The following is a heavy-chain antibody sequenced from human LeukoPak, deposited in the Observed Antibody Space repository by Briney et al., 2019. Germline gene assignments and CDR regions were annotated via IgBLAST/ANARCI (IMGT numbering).Heavy chain of an antibody. V-gene: IGHV3-21*01. D-gene: IGHD1-26*01. CDR1: GFTFNTYS. CDR3: ARDPYSGSRVGSYTWFDP. CDR2: IDSSGGYM. J-gene: IGHJ5*02. Sequence: GGSLRLSCEASGFTFNTYSMNWARQAPGKGLEWVSSIDSSGGYMFYADSVKGRFTISRDNSKNTVYLQMNSLRAEDTAVYYCARDPYSGSRVGSYTWFDPWGQGTLVTVSS.